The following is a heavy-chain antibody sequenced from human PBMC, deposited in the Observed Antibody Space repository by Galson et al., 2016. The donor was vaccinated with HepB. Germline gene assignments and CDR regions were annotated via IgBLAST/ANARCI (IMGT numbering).Heavy chain of an antibody. CDR1: GASINNSQW. J-gene: IGHJ4*02. D-gene: IGHD2-15*01. Sequence: SETLSLTCAVSGASINNSQWWTWVRRPPGKGLEWIGEIYHNGRTNYNPSLKSRVNISGDKYKNTLYMNLMSVTASDTAVYYCAKLLYSFSLGGHWGQGTLVTVSS. V-gene: IGHV4-4*02. CDR2: IYHNGRT. CDR3: AKLLYSFSLGGH.